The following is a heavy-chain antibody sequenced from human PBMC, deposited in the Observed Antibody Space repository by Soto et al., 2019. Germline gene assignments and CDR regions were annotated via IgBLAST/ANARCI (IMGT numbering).Heavy chain of an antibody. CDR1: GFTVSGSY. CDR2: IYSGGNT. V-gene: IGHV3-66*04. D-gene: IGHD1-26*01. Sequence: EVQLVESGGGLVQPGGSLRLSCGASGFTVSGSYMGWVRQAPGKGLEWVSSIYSGGNTYYADSVRGRFTISTDNSKDTLYLQMNSLRVDDTAMYYCARHVGFYWYFDLWGRGTLVTVSS. CDR3: ARHVGFYWYFDL. J-gene: IGHJ2*01.